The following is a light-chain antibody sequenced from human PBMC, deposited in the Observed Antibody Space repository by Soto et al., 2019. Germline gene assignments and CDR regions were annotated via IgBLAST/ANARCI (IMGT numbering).Light chain of an antibody. CDR3: QQYYGTPT. CDR1: QGIITY. J-gene: IGKJ1*01. Sequence: DIQMTQSPSTLSASVGDRVTITCQASQGIITYLAWYRQKPGQPPKLIISWASSRESGVPDRFSGGGSGTDFTLTINSLQAEDVAVYYCQQYYGTPTFGQGTKVDI. V-gene: IGKV4-1*01. CDR2: WAS.